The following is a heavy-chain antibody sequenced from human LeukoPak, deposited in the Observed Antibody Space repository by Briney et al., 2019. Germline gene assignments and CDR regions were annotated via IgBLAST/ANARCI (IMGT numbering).Heavy chain of an antibody. Sequence: GGSLRLSCAASGFPVSSNYMSWVRQAPGKGLEWVSVIYSGGSTYYADSVKGRFTISRDNSKNTLYLQMNSLRAEDTAVYYCARVDYGDYGFDYWGQGTLVTVSS. V-gene: IGHV3-66*01. CDR1: GFPVSSNY. D-gene: IGHD4-17*01. J-gene: IGHJ4*02. CDR3: ARVDYGDYGFDY. CDR2: IYSGGST.